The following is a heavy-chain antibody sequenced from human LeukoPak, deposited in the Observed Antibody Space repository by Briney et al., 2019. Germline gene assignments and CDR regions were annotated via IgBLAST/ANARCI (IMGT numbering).Heavy chain of an antibody. V-gene: IGHV4-38-2*02. D-gene: IGHD3-22*01. J-gene: IGHJ5*02. CDR3: ARERDDGWLFRYSWFDP. CDR2: IYHSGST. CDR1: GYSISSGYY. Sequence: SETLSLTCAVSGYSISSGYYWGWIRQPPGKGLEWIGSIYHSGSTYYNPSLKSRVTISVDTSKNQFSLKLSSVTAADTAVYYCARERDDGWLFRYSWFDPWGQGTLVTVSS.